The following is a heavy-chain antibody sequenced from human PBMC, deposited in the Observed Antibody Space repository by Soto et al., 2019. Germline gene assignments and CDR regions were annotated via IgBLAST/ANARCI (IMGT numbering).Heavy chain of an antibody. V-gene: IGHV4-39*01. J-gene: IGHJ6*02. CDR2: MFYSGLT. CDR3: APLSVSLSGPYGIHV. CDR1: GYSVTSSDYY. Sequence: SETLSLTCSVSGYSVTSSDYYWAWIRQPPWKGLEWIGSMFYSGLTYYNPSLKSRVTLSVDTSKNQFSVRLNSVTAADTAVYYCAPLSVSLSGPYGIHVWGQGXTVTVSS. D-gene: IGHD2-15*01.